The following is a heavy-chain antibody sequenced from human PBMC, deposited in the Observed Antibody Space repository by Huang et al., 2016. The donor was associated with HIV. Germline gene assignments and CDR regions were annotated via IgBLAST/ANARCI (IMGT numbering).Heavy chain of an antibody. V-gene: IGHV1-69*01. D-gene: IGHD2-2*01. CDR2: IVPICGST. CDR3: ARESNIVVVPHTIKFFDY. Sequence: QVQLVQSGAEVKKPGSSVKVSCKASGGSFSNHVVRRVRQGPGRGLEVVGGIVPICGSTNYAQKVQGRVTTTADGSTGTAYVELSSLRSEDTAVYFCARESNIVVVPHTIKFFDYWGQGTLVTVSS. J-gene: IGHJ4*02. CDR1: GGSFSNHV.